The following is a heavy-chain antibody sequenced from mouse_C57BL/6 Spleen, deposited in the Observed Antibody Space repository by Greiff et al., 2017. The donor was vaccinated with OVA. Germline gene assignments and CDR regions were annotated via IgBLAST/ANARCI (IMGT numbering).Heavy chain of an antibody. D-gene: IGHD1-1*01. CDR2: IDPNSGGT. Sequence: VQLQQSGAELVKPGASVKLSCKASGYTFTSYWMHWVKQRPGRGLEWIGRIDPNSGGTKYNEKFKSKATLTVDKPSSTAYMQLSSLTSEDSAVYYCARSGGGSSYDSWFAYWGQGTLVTVSA. CDR1: GYTFTSYW. V-gene: IGHV1-72*01. CDR3: ARSGGGSSYDSWFAY. J-gene: IGHJ3*01.